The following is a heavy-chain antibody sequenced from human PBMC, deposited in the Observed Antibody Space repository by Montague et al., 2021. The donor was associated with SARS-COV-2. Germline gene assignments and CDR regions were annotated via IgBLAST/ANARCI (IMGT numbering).Heavy chain of an antibody. D-gene: IGHD4-23*01. CDR2: MYFRGSI. CDR1: GGSIISSTYY. Sequence: SETLSLTCTVSGGSIISSTYYWGWLRQPPGMGLEWISNMYFRGSIYYNSSLKGRVTISVDTSKNQFSLKVTTVTAADTAVYYCARGGALATVGYDYWGPGTLLTVSS. J-gene: IGHJ4*02. V-gene: IGHV4-39*07. CDR3: ARGGALATVGYDY.